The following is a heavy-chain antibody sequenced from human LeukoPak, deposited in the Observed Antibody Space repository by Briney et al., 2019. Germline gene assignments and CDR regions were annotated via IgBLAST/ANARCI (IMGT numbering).Heavy chain of an antibody. V-gene: IGHV7-4-1*02. J-gene: IGHJ4*02. D-gene: IGHD2-8*01. CDR1: GYTFTSYA. CDR2: INTNTGNP. Sequence: ASVKVSCKASGYTFTSYAMGWVRQAPGHGLEWMGWINTNTGNPTYAQGFTGRFVFSLDTSVSTVYLQISSLEAEDTAVYYCASFFCINGVCYCLDYWGQGTLVTVSS. CDR3: ASFFCINGVCYCLDY.